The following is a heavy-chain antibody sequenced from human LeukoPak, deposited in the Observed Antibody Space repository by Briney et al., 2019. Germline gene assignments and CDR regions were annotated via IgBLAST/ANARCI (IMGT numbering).Heavy chain of an antibody. CDR3: ARVGQWLASDWFDP. D-gene: IGHD6-19*01. Sequence: SETLSLTCAVSGYSISSGYYWGRIRQPPGKGLEWIGSIYHSGSTYYSPSLKSRVTISVDTSKNQFSLKLSSVTAADTVVYYCARVGQWLASDWFDPWGQGTLVTVSS. CDR1: GYSISSGYY. CDR2: IYHSGST. J-gene: IGHJ5*02. V-gene: IGHV4-38-2*01.